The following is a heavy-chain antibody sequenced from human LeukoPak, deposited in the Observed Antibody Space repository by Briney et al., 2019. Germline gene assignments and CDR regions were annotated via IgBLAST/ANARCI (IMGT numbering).Heavy chain of an antibody. CDR2: IWYDGSNK. J-gene: IGHJ4*02. Sequence: PGRSLRLSCAASGFTFSSYGMHWVRQAPGKGLEWVAVIWYDGSNKYYADSVKGRFTISRENSKKPLYLKMKSLRAEDQAVYYCARDLGDTASFDYWGQGTLVTVSS. D-gene: IGHD5-18*01. CDR1: GFTFSSYG. V-gene: IGHV3-33*01. CDR3: ARDLGDTASFDY.